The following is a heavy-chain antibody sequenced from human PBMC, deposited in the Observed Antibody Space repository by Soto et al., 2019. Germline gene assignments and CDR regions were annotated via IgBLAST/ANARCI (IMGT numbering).Heavy chain of an antibody. D-gene: IGHD3-22*01. J-gene: IGHJ4*02. V-gene: IGHV1-3*01. Sequence: QVQLVQSGAEVKKPGASVKVSCKASGYTFTSYAMHWVRQAPGQRLEWMGWINAGNGHTKYSQKCQGRFTITRDTSASTAYMELTSLRSEDTAVYYCARSSGFSYVDYWGQGTLVTVSS. CDR3: ARSSGFSYVDY. CDR2: INAGNGHT. CDR1: GYTFTSYA.